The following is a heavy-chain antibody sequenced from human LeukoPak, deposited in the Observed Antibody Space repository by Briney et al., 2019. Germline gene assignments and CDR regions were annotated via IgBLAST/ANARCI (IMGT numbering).Heavy chain of an antibody. Sequence: GESLRLSCAASGLTLSINYMSWVRQAPGKGLDWVSVIYSGGSTYYADSVKERFTISRDNSKNTRYRKITSLRAENTPVFYFAGVQDDYVWGSYRQHFLFYFYYWGQGTLVSSSS. CDR3: AGVQDDYVWGSYRQHFLFYFYY. V-gene: IGHV3-66*01. CDR2: IYSGGST. D-gene: IGHD3-16*02. CDR1: GLTLSINY. J-gene: IGHJ4*02.